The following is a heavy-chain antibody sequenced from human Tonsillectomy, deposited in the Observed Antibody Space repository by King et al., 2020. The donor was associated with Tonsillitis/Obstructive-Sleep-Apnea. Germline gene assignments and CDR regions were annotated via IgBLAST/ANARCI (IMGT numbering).Heavy chain of an antibody. CDR2: ISYDGNNK. CDR1: GFTFSSYG. D-gene: IGHD6-19*01. CDR3: ACSGDY. V-gene: IGHV3-30*03. J-gene: IGHJ4*02. Sequence: VQLVESGGGVVQPGGSLRLSCAASGFTFSSYGMHWVRQAPGKGLEWVAVISYDGNNKYYADSVKGRFTISRDNSKNTLYLQMNSLRAEDTAVYYCACSGDYWGQGTLVTVSS.